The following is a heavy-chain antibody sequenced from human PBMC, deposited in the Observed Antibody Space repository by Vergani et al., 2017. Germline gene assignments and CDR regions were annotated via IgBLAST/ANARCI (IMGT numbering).Heavy chain of an antibody. Sequence: QLQLQESGSGLVKPSQTLSLTCAVSGGSISSGGYSWSWVRQPPGKGLEWIGYIYHSGSTYYNPSLKSRVTISVDRSKNQFSLKLSSVPAAYTAVYYCARGHDSSGYYYDYWGQGTLVTVSS. CDR2: IYHSGST. J-gene: IGHJ4*02. V-gene: IGHV4-30-2*01. CDR1: GGSISSGGYS. D-gene: IGHD3-22*01. CDR3: ARGHDSSGYYYDY.